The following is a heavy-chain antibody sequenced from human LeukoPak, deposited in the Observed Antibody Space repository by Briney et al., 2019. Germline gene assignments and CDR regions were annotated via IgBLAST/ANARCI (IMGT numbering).Heavy chain of an antibody. CDR1: GFTFSSYA. CDR3: AKDPGYSSSWWYFDY. J-gene: IGHJ4*02. CDR2: ISGSGGST. V-gene: IGHV3-23*01. Sequence: GGSLRLSCAASGFTFSSYAMSWVRQAPGKGLEWVSAISGSGGSTYYADSVKGRFTISRDSSKNTLYLQMNSLRAEDTAVYYCAKDPGYSSSWWYFDYWGQGTLVTVSS. D-gene: IGHD6-13*01.